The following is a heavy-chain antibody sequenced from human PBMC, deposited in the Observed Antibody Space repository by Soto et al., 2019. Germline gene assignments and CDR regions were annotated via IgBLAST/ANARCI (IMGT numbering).Heavy chain of an antibody. CDR1: GYTFTGYY. J-gene: IGHJ4*02. Sequence: ASVKVSCKASGYTFTGYYMHWVRQAPGQGLEWMGWINPNSGGTNYAQKFQGRVTMTRDTSISTAYMELSRLRSDDTAVYYCARGPYYYGSGSYFSLDYWGQGTLVTVSS. CDR3: ARGPYYYGSGSYFSLDY. D-gene: IGHD3-10*01. CDR2: INPNSGGT. V-gene: IGHV1-2*02.